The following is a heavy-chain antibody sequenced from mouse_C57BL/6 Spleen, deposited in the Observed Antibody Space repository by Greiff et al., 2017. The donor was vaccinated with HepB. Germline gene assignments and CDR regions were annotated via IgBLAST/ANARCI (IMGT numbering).Heavy chain of an antibody. Sequence: QVQLQQSGAELVKPGASVKISCKASGYAFSSSWMNWVKQRPGKGLEWIGQIYPGDGDTNYNGKFKGKATLTADKSSSTAYMQLSSLTSEDSAVYFCARGGVMDYWGQGTSVTVSS. J-gene: IGHJ4*01. CDR2: IYPGDGDT. V-gene: IGHV1-80*01. CDR3: ARGGVMDY. CDR1: GYAFSSSW.